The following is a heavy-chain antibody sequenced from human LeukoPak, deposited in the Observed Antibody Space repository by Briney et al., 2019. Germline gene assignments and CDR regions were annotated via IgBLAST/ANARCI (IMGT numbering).Heavy chain of an antibody. Sequence: GASVKVSCKASGYTFTGYYMHWVRQAPGQGLEWMGWINPNSGGTNYAQKFQGRVTMTRDTSISTAYMELSRLRSDDTAVYYCASKQGYGDYGVSPFDYWGQGTLVTVSS. D-gene: IGHD4-17*01. CDR2: INPNSGGT. J-gene: IGHJ4*02. CDR1: GYTFTGYY. CDR3: ASKQGYGDYGVSPFDY. V-gene: IGHV1-2*02.